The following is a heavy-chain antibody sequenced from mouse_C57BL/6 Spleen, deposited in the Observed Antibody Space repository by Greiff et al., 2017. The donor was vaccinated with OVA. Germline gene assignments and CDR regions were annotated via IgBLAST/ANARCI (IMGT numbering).Heavy chain of an antibody. V-gene: IGHV1-82*01. J-gene: IGHJ4*01. CDR1: GYAFSSSW. Sequence: QVQLQQSGPELVKPGASVKISCKASGYAFSSSWMNWVKQRPGKGLEWIGRIYPGDGDTNYNGKFKGKATLTADKSSSTAYMQLSSLTSEDSAVYFCARDYGSSPRYYAMDYWGQGTSVTVSS. D-gene: IGHD1-1*01. CDR3: ARDYGSSPRYYAMDY. CDR2: IYPGDGDT.